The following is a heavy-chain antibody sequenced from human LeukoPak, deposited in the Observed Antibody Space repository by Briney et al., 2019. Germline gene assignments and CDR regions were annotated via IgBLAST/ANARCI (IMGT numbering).Heavy chain of an antibody. CDR2: ISSSSSYT. J-gene: IGHJ4*02. V-gene: IGHV3-11*06. Sequence: GGSLRLSCAASGFTFSDYYMSWIRQAPGKGLEWVSYISSSSSYTNYADSVKGRFTISRDNAKNSLYLQMNSLRAEDTAVYYCARASSESGYFDWLLAYFDYWGQGTLVTVSS. D-gene: IGHD3-9*01. CDR3: ARASSESGYFDWLLAYFDY. CDR1: GFTFSDYY.